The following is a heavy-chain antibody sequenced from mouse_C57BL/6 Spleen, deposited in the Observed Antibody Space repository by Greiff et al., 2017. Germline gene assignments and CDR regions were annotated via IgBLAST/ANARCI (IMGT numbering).Heavy chain of an antibody. CDR2: ISDGGSYT. D-gene: IGHD4-1*01. CDR1: GFTFSSYA. J-gene: IGHJ2*01. V-gene: IGHV5-4*01. CDR3: ARDGWDGFDY. Sequence: EVKLVESGGGLVKPGGSLKLSCAASGFTFSSYAMSWVRQTPEKRLEWVATISDGGSYTYYPDNVKGRFTISRDHAKNNLYLQMSHLKSEDTAMXYCARDGWDGFDYWGQGTTLTVSS.